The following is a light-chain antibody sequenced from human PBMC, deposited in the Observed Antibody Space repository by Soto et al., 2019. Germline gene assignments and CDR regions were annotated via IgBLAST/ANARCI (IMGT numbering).Light chain of an antibody. CDR3: ISYAGTAYV. Sequence: QSVLTQPSSASGSPGQSVTISCSGTSSDVGGYNYVSGYQQHPGKAPKLMIYEVSKRPSGVPARFSGSKSGNKASLTVSWLQAEHEADYYCISYAGTAYVFGTGTKVTVL. V-gene: IGLV2-8*01. J-gene: IGLJ6*01. CDR1: SSDVGGYNY. CDR2: EVS.